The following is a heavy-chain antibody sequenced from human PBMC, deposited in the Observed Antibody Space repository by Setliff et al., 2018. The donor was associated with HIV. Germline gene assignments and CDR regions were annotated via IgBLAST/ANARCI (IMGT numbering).Heavy chain of an antibody. CDR1: GFTFSTYW. V-gene: IGHV3-74*03. CDR2: INNDGRKT. J-gene: IGHJ4*01. CDR3: ASFYGDYGY. D-gene: IGHD3-10*01. Sequence: GGSLRLSCAASGFTFSTYWMHWVRQAPGKGLVWVSHINNDGRKTTYADSVKGRFTVSRDNAKNNLYLQMNNLRDEDTAVYYCASFYGDYGYWGHGTQVTVSS.